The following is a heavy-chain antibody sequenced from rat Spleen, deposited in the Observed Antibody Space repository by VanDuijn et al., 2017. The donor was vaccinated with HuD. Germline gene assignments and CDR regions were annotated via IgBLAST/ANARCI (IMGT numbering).Heavy chain of an antibody. CDR3: ARSFYGYNYDHFDY. D-gene: IGHD1-9*01. J-gene: IGHJ2*01. CDR1: GFSLTKHS. Sequence: QVQLKESGPGLVQPSQTLSLTCTVSGFSLTKHSVSWVRQPSGKGLEWMGIIWSGGSTDYNSALKSRLSISRDTSKSQVFLKMNSLQTEDIATYYCARSFYGYNYDHFDYWGQGVMVTVSS. V-gene: IGHV2-30*01. CDR2: IWSGGST.